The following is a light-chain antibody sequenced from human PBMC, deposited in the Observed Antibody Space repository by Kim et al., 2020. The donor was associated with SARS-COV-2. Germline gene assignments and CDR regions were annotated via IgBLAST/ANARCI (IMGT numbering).Light chain of an antibody. CDR1: QSVTSF. CDR2: DAS. CDR3: QQRSNWPPYT. J-gene: IGKJ2*01. V-gene: IGKV3-11*01. Sequence: WPPGETAPPPCRASQSVTSFLAWYQHKPGQAPRLLIYDASKRATGIPARFSGSGSGTDFTLTITSLEPEDSAVYYCQQRSNWPPYTFGQGTKLEIK.